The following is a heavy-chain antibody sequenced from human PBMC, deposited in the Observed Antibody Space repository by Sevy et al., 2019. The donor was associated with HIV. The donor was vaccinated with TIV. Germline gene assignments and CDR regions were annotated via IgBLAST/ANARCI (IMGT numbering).Heavy chain of an antibody. CDR1: GFTFSSYA. D-gene: IGHD3-3*01. CDR2: ISGSGGST. J-gene: IGHJ4*02. Sequence: GGSLRLSCAASGFTFSSYAMSWVRQAPGKGLEWVSAISGSGGSTYYADSVKGRFTISRDNSKNTLYLQMNSLRAEDKAVYYCAKGLPGRFLGRAGYFDYWGQGTLVTVSS. CDR3: AKGLPGRFLGRAGYFDY. V-gene: IGHV3-23*01.